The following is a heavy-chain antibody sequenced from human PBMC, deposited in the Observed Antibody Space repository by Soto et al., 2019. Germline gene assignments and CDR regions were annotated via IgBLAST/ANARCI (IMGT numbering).Heavy chain of an antibody. V-gene: IGHV1-46*01. D-gene: IGHD3-16*02. J-gene: IGHJ4*02. CDR1: GYTFTSYY. CDR3: ARDHDYVWGNYRYTAAY. CDR2: IDPSRGSA. Sequence: QVQLVQSGAEVKMPGASVRISCKASGYTFTSYYIHWVRQAPGQGLEWMGLIDPSRGSASYAQKFQARISMSSDTSTSTVYMELSSLGSEDTAVYYCARDHDYVWGNYRYTAAYWGQGTLVTFSS.